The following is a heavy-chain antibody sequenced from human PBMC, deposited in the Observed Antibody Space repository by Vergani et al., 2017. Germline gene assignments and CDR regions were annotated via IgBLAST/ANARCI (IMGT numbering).Heavy chain of an antibody. CDR2: IDWDDDK. J-gene: IGHJ2*01. V-gene: IGHV2-70*18. Sequence: ESGPGLVKPSETLSLTCTVSGGSISSYYWSWIRQPPGKALEWLALIDWDDDKYYSTSLKTRLTISKDTSKNQVVLTMTNMDPVDTATYYCVRALGYCSSTSCYIAPGRYWYFDLWGRGTLVTVSS. D-gene: IGHD2-2*02. CDR3: VRALGYCSSTSCYIAPGRYWYFDL. CDR1: GGSISSYYW.